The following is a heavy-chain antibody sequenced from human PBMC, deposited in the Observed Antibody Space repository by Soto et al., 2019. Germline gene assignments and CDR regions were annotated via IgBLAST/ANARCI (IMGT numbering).Heavy chain of an antibody. CDR3: ARVFSDSSSFFDP. J-gene: IGHJ5*02. Sequence: PSETLSLTCTVSGGSISSGGYYWSWIRQHPGKGLEWIGYIYYSGSTYYNPSLKSRVTISVDTSKNQFSLKLSSVTAADTAVYYCARVFSDSSSFFDPWGQRTPVTVSS. D-gene: IGHD6-13*01. V-gene: IGHV4-31*03. CDR1: GGSISSGGYY. CDR2: IYYSGST.